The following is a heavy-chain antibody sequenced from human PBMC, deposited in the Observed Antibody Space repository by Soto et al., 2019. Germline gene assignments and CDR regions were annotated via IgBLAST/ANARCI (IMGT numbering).Heavy chain of an antibody. J-gene: IGHJ4*02. Sequence: VQLLDSGGGLVQPGGSLRLSCAASGFTFSNYAMTWVRQGPGKGLEWVSGISGSGGRSYYADSVKGRFTISRDNSQSTLYLQMNSLRAEDTAVYYCAKAYFVWSSEQPYYFDYWGQGTLVTVYS. V-gene: IGHV3-23*01. CDR3: AKAYFVWSSEQPYYFDY. CDR2: ISGSGGRS. CDR1: GFTFSNYA. D-gene: IGHD3-16*01.